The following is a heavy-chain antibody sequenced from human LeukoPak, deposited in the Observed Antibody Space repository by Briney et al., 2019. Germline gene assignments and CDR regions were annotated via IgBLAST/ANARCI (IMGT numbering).Heavy chain of an antibody. CDR1: GFTFSSYS. D-gene: IGHD5-12*01. J-gene: IGHJ4*02. CDR3: ARENRGYSGYDNFDY. Sequence: PGGSLRLSCAASGFTFSSYSMNWVRQAPGKGLEWVSYISSSSSTIYYADSVKGRFTISRDNAKNSLYLQMNSLRAEDTAVYYCARENRGYSGYDNFDYWGQGTLVTVSS. CDR2: ISSSSSTI. V-gene: IGHV3-48*04.